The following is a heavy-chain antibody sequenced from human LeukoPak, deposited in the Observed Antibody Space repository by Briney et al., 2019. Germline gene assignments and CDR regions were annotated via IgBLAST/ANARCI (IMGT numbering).Heavy chain of an antibody. D-gene: IGHD3-10*01. CDR3: ARVGRGSGTYQSYYFDY. CDR1: GGSFSGYY. V-gene: IGHV4-34*01. Sequence: WETLSLTCAVYGGSFSGYYWSWIRQPPGKGLGWIGEIHHSGSTNYNPSLKSRVTISVDTSKNQFSLNLTSVTAADTAVYYCARVGRGSGTYQSYYFDYWGQGTLVTVSS. J-gene: IGHJ4*02. CDR2: IHHSGST.